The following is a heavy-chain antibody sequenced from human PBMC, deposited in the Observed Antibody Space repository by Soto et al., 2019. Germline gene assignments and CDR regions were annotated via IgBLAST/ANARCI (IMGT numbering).Heavy chain of an antibody. CDR3: ARAGLRTVRSGYDLWYYYGMDV. V-gene: IGHV3-74*01. Sequence: PGGSLRLSCAASGFTFSSYWMHWVRQAPGKGLVWVSRINSDGSSTSYADSVKGRFTISRDNAKNTLYLQMNSLRAEDTAVYYCARAGLRTVRSGYDLWYYYGMDVWGQGTTVTVSS. CDR1: GFTFSSYW. D-gene: IGHD5-12*01. J-gene: IGHJ6*02. CDR2: INSDGSST.